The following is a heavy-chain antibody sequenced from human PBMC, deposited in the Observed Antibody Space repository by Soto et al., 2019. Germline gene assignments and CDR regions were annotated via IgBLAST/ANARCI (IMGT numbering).Heavy chain of an antibody. D-gene: IGHD6-19*01. CDR3: AKDRDSSGWYRFHFDAFYI. CDR1: RFTFSSYG. V-gene: IGHV3-30*18. Sequence: QVQLVESGGGVVQPGRSLRLSCAASRFTFSSYGMHWVRQAPGKGLEWVAVISYDGSNKYYADSVKGRFTISRDNSKNXLXXQINRLSSEDTVVYYCAKDRDSSGWYRFHFDAFYIWGQGTLVTVSS. J-gene: IGHJ3*02. CDR2: ISYDGSNK.